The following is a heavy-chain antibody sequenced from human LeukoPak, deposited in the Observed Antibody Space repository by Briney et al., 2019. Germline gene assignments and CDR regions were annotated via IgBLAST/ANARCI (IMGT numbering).Heavy chain of an antibody. CDR3: ARVPHTFGGVIGMGDYYYYMDV. Sequence: SETLPLTCTVSGGSISSGGYYWSWIRQHPGKGLEWIGYIYYSGSTYYNPSLKSRVTISVDTSKNQFSLKLSSVTAADTAVYYCARVPHTFGGVIGMGDYYYYMDVWGKGTTVTVSS. CDR2: IYYSGST. CDR1: GGSISSGGYY. V-gene: IGHV4-31*03. D-gene: IGHD3-16*02. J-gene: IGHJ6*03.